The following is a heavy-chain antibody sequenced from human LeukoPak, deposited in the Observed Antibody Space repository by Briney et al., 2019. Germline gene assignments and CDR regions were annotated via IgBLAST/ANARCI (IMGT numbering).Heavy chain of an antibody. V-gene: IGHV4-4*07. Sequence: PSETLAVTCTVSGGSISSYYWSWIRQPAGKGLEWTGRIYTSGSTNYNPSLKSRVTMSVDTSKNQFSLKLSSVTAADTAVYYCARDLGTVTTPTYYYYYMDVWGKGTTVTVSS. CDR3: ARDLGTVTTPTYYYYYMDV. CDR1: GGSISSYY. CDR2: IYTSGST. J-gene: IGHJ6*03. D-gene: IGHD4-17*01.